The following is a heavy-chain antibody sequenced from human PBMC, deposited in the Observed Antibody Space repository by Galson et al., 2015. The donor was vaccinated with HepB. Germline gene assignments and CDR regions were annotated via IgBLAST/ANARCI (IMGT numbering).Heavy chain of an antibody. D-gene: IGHD5-24*01. CDR2: IIPILGIA. Sequence: SVKVSCKASGGTFSSYTISWVRQAPGQGLEWMGRIIPILGIANYAQKFQGRVTITADKSTSTAYMELSSLRSEDTAVYYCARDLGRDGYNPLPSDAFDIWGQGTMVTVSS. V-gene: IGHV1-69*04. CDR3: ARDLGRDGYNPLPSDAFDI. J-gene: IGHJ3*02. CDR1: GGTFSSYT.